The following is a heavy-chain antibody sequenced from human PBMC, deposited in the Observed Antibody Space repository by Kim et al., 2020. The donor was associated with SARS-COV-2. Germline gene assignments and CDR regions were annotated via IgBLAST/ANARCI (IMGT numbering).Heavy chain of an antibody. CDR1: GFTFSSYA. J-gene: IGHJ4*02. V-gene: IGHV3-23*01. CDR3: AKFPSQSGNYQTFDH. CDR2: ISGSGDTT. Sequence: GGSLRLSCAVSGFTFSSYALAWVRQAPGKGLEWVSVISGSGDTTIYADSVKGRFTISRDNSKNTMYLQLSGLRAEDTAVYYCAKFPSQSGNYQTFDHWGQGTLVAVSS. D-gene: IGHD3-10*01.